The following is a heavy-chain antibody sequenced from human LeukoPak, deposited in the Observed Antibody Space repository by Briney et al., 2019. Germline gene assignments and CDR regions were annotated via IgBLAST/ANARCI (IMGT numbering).Heavy chain of an antibody. CDR3: AKVKDFYDVLTGYYRYSHFDY. CDR1: GFTFSSYA. D-gene: IGHD3-9*01. CDR2: MSGGGGSI. V-gene: IGHV3-23*01. Sequence: GGSLRLSCAASGFTFSSYAMNWVRQAPGKGLEWVSTMSGGGGSIYYADSVKGRFTISRDNSQSTLYLQMNSLRAEDTAVYYCAKVKDFYDVLTGYYRYSHFDYWGQGTLVTVSS. J-gene: IGHJ4*02.